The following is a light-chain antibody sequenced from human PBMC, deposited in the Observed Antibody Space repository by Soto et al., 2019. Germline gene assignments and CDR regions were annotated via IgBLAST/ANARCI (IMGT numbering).Light chain of an antibody. J-gene: IGLJ1*01. CDR1: SSDVGSCNV. Sequence: QSALTQPASVSGSPGQSITISCTGTSSDVGSCNVVSWYQQHPGKAPALMIYEATKRPSGVSNRFSGSKSGNTASLTISGLQAEDEADYYCCSFVGSKNYVFGTATKLTVL. CDR3: CSFVGSKNYV. V-gene: IGLV2-23*01. CDR2: EAT.